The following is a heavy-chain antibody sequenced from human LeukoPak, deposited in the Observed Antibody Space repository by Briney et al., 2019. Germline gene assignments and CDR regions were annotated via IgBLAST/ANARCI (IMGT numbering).Heavy chain of an antibody. CDR1: GGTFSSYA. D-gene: IGHD4-23*01. Sequence: SVKVSCKASGGTFSSYAICWVRQAPGQGLEWMGRIIPILGIANYAQKFQGRVTITADKSTSTAYMELSSLRSEDTAVYYCARAQMVTRAPIDYWGQGTLVTVSS. CDR3: ARAQMVTRAPIDY. CDR2: IIPILGIA. V-gene: IGHV1-69*04. J-gene: IGHJ4*02.